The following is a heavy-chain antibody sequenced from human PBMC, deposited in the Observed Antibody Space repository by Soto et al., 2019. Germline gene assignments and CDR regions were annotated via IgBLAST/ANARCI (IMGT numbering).Heavy chain of an antibody. CDR3: ARDAGYSCGYAPYYYYGMDV. CDR2: ISYDGSNK. Sequence: QVQLVESGGGVVQPGRSLRLSCAASGFTFSSYAMHWVRQAPGKGLEWVAVISYDGSNKYYADSVKGRFTISRDNSKNTLYLQMNSLRAEDTAVYYCARDAGYSCGYAPYYYYGMDVWGQGTTVTVSS. J-gene: IGHJ6*02. D-gene: IGHD5-18*01. V-gene: IGHV3-30-3*01. CDR1: GFTFSSYA.